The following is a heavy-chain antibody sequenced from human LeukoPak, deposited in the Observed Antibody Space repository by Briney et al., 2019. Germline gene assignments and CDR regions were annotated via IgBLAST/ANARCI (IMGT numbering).Heavy chain of an antibody. CDR1: GGSFSGSY. Sequence: SETLSLTCAVYGGSFSGSYWSWIRQPPGKRLEWIGEINHSGSTNYDSSLESRVTISVDTSKNQFSLKLSSVTGADTAVYYCVREVYRKGYGDYGGFDPWGQGTLVTVSS. D-gene: IGHD4-17*01. CDR3: VREVYRKGYGDYGGFDP. J-gene: IGHJ5*02. V-gene: IGHV4-34*01. CDR2: INHSGST.